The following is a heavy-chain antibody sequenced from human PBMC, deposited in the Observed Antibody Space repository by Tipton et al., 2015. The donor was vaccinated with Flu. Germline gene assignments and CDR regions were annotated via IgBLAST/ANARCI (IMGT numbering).Heavy chain of an antibody. Sequence: GLVKPSETPSLTCSVSGGSFSGYIGSWIRQSPGKGLEWIGEIDHSGSTSFSPSVKGRVAISLDTSQNQLSLKLRSVTAADTAVYYCARSFRVAVIGGMDVWGQGTTVIVSS. V-gene: IGHV4-34*01. CDR2: IDHSGST. CDR1: GGSFSGYI. CDR3: ARSFRVAVIGGMDV. J-gene: IGHJ6*02. D-gene: IGHD2-21*01.